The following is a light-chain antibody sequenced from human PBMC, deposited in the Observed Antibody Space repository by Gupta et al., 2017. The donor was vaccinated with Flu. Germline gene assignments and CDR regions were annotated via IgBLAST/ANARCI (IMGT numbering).Light chain of an antibody. Sequence: DIEIPRSPLSLPVPPGEPASISCRSGQGLLHSNVYNYLHWYLQKPGQSPQLLISLASNRDSGVPVRFSGSGSGTDFTLKISRMEAEDVGVYYCMQALLTPFTFGQGTKLQIK. V-gene: IGKV2-28*01. CDR3: MQALLTPFT. J-gene: IGKJ2*01. CDR1: QGLLHSNVYNY. CDR2: LAS.